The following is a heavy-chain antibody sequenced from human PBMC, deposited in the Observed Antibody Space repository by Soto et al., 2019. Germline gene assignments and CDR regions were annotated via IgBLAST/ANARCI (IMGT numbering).Heavy chain of an antibody. CDR1: GASISSYF. CDR3: AREAGPDRWFDP. J-gene: IGHJ5*02. CDR2: ISTTGTT. V-gene: IGHV4-4*07. Sequence: NPSETLSLTCTVSGASISSYFWTWIRHPAGKVLDWSGRISTTGTTNYNPALKSRVTMSVDTSENHFSLNLSSVTAADTAVYYCAREAGPDRWFDPWGQGTMVTVSS. D-gene: IGHD6-19*01.